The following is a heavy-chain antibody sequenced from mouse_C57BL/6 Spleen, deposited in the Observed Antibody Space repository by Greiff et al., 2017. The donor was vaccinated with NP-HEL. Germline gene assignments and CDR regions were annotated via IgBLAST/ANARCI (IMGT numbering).Heavy chain of an antibody. CDR2: INPNNGGT. J-gene: IGHJ3*01. CDR1: GYTFTDYN. CDR3: ARGEGDWFAY. V-gene: IGHV1-18*01. Sequence: VHVKQSGPELVKPGASVKIPCKASGYTFTDYNMDWVKQSHGKSLEWIGDINPNNGGTIYNQKFKGKATLTVDKSSSTAYMELRSLTSEDTAVYYCARGEGDWFAYWGQGTLVTVSA.